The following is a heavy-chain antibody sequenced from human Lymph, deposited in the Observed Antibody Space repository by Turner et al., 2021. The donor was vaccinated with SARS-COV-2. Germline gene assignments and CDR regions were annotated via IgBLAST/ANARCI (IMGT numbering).Heavy chain of an antibody. Sequence: QVQLQESGPGLVKPSGTLSLTCAVSGGSISSSKWWNWVRQPPGKGLEWIGEICHSGNTNSNPSLKSRVTTSVDKSKNQFSLKLSSVTAADSAVYYCATKYCSGGSCSYFDSWGQGTLVTVSS. D-gene: IGHD2-15*01. V-gene: IGHV4-4*02. CDR3: ATKYCSGGSCSYFDS. CDR1: GGSISSSKW. J-gene: IGHJ4*02. CDR2: ICHSGNT.